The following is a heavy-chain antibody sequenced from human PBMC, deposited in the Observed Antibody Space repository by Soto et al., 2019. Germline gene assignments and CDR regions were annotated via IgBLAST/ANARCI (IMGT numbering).Heavy chain of an antibody. V-gene: IGHV1-69*01. CDR2: IIPIFGTA. Sequence: QVQLVQSGAEVKKPGSSVKVSCKASGGTFSSYAISWVRQAPGQGLEWMAGIIPIFGTANYAQKFQGRVTITADESTSTAYMELSSLRSEDTAVYYCARVVFGLIAVAGYYYYGMDVWGQGTTVTVSS. CDR1: GGTFSSYA. CDR3: ARVVFGLIAVAGYYYYGMDV. J-gene: IGHJ6*02. D-gene: IGHD6-19*01.